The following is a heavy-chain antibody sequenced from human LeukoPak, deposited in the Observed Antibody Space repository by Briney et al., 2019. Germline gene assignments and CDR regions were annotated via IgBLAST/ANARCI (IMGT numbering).Heavy chain of an antibody. V-gene: IGHV4-59*01. D-gene: IGHD3-22*01. CDR1: GGSISSYY. CDR2: IHYTGST. CDR3: AREYRDYYDSSVNYLDY. J-gene: IGHJ4*02. Sequence: PSETLSLTCTVSGGSISSYYWSWIRQPPRRGLEWIGYIHYTGSTNYNPSLKSRVTISVDTSKNQFSLKLSSVTAADTAVYYCAREYRDYYDSSVNYLDYWGQGTLVTVSS.